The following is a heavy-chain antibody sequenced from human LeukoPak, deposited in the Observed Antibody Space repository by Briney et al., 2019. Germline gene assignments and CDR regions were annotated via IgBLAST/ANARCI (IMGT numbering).Heavy chain of an antibody. CDR2: IHHSGST. D-gene: IGHD5-24*01. CDR3: ARSRGWLQSHSLGY. CDR1: GGSFSGYY. V-gene: IGHV4-34*01. Sequence: SETLSLTCAVYGGSFSGYYWSWIRQPPGKGLEWIGEIHHSGSTNYNPSLKSRVTISIDTSKNQFSLKLSSVTAADTAVYYCARSRGWLQSHSLGYWGQGALVTVSS. J-gene: IGHJ4*02.